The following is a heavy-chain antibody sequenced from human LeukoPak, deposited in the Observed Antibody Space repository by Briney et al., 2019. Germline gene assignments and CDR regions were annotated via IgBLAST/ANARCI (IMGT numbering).Heavy chain of an antibody. CDR1: GYMFTGYY. J-gene: IGHJ4*02. V-gene: IGHV1-2*02. CDR2: INPNSGGT. CDR3: ARGYCSGNCFTLFDY. D-gene: IGHD2-21*02. Sequence: ASVKVSCKASGYMFTGYYMHWVRQAPGQGLEWMGWINPNSGGTNYAQKFQGRVTMTRDTSISTAYMELSSLRSDDTAVYYCARGYCSGNCFTLFDYWGQGTLVTVSS.